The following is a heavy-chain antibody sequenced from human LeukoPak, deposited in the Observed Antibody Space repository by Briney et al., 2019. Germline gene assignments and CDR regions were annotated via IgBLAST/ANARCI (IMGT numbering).Heavy chain of an antibody. Sequence: SVKVSCKASGGTFSSYAISWVRQAPGQGLEWMGRIIPILGIANYAQKFQGRVTITADKSTSTAYMELSSLRSEDTAVYYCARSMGSSSYMVEDYWGQGTLVTVSS. CDR1: GGTFSSYA. V-gene: IGHV1-69*04. J-gene: IGHJ4*02. CDR3: ARSMGSSSYMVEDY. D-gene: IGHD6-13*01. CDR2: IIPILGIA.